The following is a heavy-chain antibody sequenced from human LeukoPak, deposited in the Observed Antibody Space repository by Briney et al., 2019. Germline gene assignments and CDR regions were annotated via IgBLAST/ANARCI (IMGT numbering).Heavy chain of an antibody. CDR2: INPTGTTT. CDR1: GYTFINNW. CDR3: ARDNSAGEIAWWLDP. V-gene: IGHV1-46*01. Sequence: VASVKVSCKASGYTFINNWMHWVRQAPGQGLEWVGLINPTGTTTLYAPKFQGRVTLTRDMSTSTDYMELRNLKSEDTAIYYCARDNSAGEIAWWLDPWGQGTLVTVSS. D-gene: IGHD2-21*01. J-gene: IGHJ5*02.